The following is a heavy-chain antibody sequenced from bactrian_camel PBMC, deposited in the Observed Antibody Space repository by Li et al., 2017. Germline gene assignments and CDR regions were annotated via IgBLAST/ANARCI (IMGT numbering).Heavy chain of an antibody. J-gene: IGHJ4*01. V-gene: IGHV3S1*01. CDR2: ISTGLGRA. CDR3: TAPRPRRFISWVCDRTLSY. Sequence: HVQLVESGGGSAQAGGSLRLSCVGYTQNSNWLGWIRQVPGMEREAVAAISTGLGRAHYADSVLGRFTISQDNAKSIAYLQMNSLKSEDTAVHYCTAPRPRRFISWVCDRTLSYWGQGTQVTVS. CDR1: YTQNSNW. D-gene: IGHD5*01.